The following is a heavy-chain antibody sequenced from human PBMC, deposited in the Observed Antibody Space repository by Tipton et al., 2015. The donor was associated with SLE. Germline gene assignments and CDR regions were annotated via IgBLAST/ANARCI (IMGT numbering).Heavy chain of an antibody. V-gene: IGHV4-59*11. CDR1: GFTFSSHA. CDR2: IYFTGST. J-gene: IGHJ4*02. CDR3: ARGGGSPSY. D-gene: IGHD2-15*01. Sequence: LRLSCAASGFTFSSHAMSWIRQPPGKGLEWIGYIYFTGSTNYNPSLKSRVTISVDMSKNQFSLKLTSVTAADTAVYYCARGGGSPSYWGQGTLVTVSS.